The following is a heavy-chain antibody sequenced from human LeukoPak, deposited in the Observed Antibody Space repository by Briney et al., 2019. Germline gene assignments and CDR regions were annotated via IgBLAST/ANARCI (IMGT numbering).Heavy chain of an antibody. V-gene: IGHV3-7*01. J-gene: IGHJ4*02. D-gene: IGHD3-16*01. CDR1: GFSFGIFW. Sequence: GGSLRLSCAASGFSFGIFWMSWVRQAPGKGLEWVATIKKDGSEIHYLESVKGRFTISRDNAKNSLYLQMNSLRADDTAVYYCAALWEGGWWGQGALVTVCS. CDR2: IKKDGSEI. CDR3: AALWEGGW.